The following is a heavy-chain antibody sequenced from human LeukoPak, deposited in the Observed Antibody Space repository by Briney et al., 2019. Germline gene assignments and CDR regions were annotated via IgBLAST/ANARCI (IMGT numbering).Heavy chain of an antibody. D-gene: IGHD3-10*01. CDR2: IYHSGST. V-gene: IGHV4-59*01. Sequence: SETLSLTCTVSGSSISRCYWSWIRQPPGKGLEWIGYIYHSGSTNYNPSLKSRVTISLDTSKNQFSLKLSSVTAADTALYYCARDRPYYFGSGSYYDGFDSWGQGTLVTVSS. J-gene: IGHJ4*02. CDR3: ARDRPYYFGSGSYYDGFDS. CDR1: GSSISRCY.